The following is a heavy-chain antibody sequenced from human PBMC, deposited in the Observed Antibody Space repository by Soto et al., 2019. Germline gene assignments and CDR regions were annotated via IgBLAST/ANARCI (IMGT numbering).Heavy chain of an antibody. Sequence: GGSLRLSCATSGVGFSNYGMSWVRQAPGKGLEWVSGISASGGSTYYADSVKGRFTFSRDNSKNTLYLQMNSLRAEDTAVYYCAKGYYDFWSAMDVWGKGTTVTVSS. CDR3: AKGYYDFWSAMDV. CDR2: ISASGGST. J-gene: IGHJ6*03. V-gene: IGHV3-23*01. D-gene: IGHD3-3*01. CDR1: GVGFSNYG.